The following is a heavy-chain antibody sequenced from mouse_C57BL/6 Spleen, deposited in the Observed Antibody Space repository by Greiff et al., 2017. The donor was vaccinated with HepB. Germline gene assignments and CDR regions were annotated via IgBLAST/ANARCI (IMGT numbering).Heavy chain of an antibody. J-gene: IGHJ2*01. CDR3: ARKDYGSRRYFDY. Sequence: QVQLQQSGAELVKPGASVKISCKASGYAFSSYWMNWVKQRPGKGLEWIGQIYPGDGDTNYNGKFKGKATLTADKSSSTAYMQLSSLTSEDSAVYVCARKDYGSRRYFDYWGQGTTLTVSS. V-gene: IGHV1-80*01. D-gene: IGHD1-1*01. CDR1: GYAFSSYW. CDR2: IYPGDGDT.